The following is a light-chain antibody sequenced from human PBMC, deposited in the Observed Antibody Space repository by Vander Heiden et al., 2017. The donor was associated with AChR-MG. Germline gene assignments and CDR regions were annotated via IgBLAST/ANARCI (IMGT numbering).Light chain of an antibody. J-gene: IGKJ1*01. Sequence: EVVLTQSPATLSLSPGERATLSCRASQSVRTYLAWYQQKPGQTPRLLIYDASNRATGIPARFSGSGSATDFTLTISSLEPEDVAVYYCQHRFIWPWTFGHGTKVEI. CDR1: QSVRTY. V-gene: IGKV3-11*01. CDR3: QHRFIWPWT. CDR2: DAS.